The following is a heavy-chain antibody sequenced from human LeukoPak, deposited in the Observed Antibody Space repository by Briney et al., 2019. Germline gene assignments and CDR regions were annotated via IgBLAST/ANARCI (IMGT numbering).Heavy chain of an antibody. CDR2: ISKTGNSI. CDR3: ARARGAGPGAHFDY. CDR1: GIMFSDEY. J-gene: IGHJ4*02. V-gene: IGHV3-11*01. Sequence: PGGSLRLSCAASGIMFSDEYMSWIRQAPGKGLEWVSYISKTGNSIVYADSVKGRFTISRDNAKNSLFLQMNSLRAEDTAIYYCARARGAGPGAHFDYWGQGTLVIASS. D-gene: IGHD3-10*01.